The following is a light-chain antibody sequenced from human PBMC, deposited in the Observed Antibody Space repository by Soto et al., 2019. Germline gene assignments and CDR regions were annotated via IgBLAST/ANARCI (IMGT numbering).Light chain of an antibody. Sequence: QSVLTQPRSVSGSPGQSVTISCTGTSSDVGGYDYVSWFQHHPGKVPKLMIYDVTKRPSGVPDRFSASKSGNTASLTISGLQAEDEADYYCCSYGGYFRVFGGGTKVTVL. V-gene: IGLV2-11*01. CDR2: DVT. CDR1: SSDVGGYDY. J-gene: IGLJ3*02. CDR3: CSYGGYFRV.